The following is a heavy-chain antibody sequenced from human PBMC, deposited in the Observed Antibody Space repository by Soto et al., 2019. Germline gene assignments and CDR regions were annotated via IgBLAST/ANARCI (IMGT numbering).Heavy chain of an antibody. CDR1: GGSITSSSPF. D-gene: IGHD2-8*01. Sequence: PSETLSLTCSASGGSITSSSPFWGWVRQPQGKGLGWIGTIYFPGNTYYTPSLKSRLTMSIDTSKNEFSLTLSSVTAADTAVYYCSRLSNGRPGDPWGQGTLVTVSS. CDR3: SRLSNGRPGDP. CDR2: IYFPGNT. J-gene: IGHJ5*02. V-gene: IGHV4-39*01.